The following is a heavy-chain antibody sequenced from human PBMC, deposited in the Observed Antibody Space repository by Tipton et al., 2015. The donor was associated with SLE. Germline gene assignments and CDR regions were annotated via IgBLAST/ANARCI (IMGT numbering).Heavy chain of an antibody. CDR1: GGSISSGGYY. CDR3: AVITGTYGDWYFDL. V-gene: IGHV4-31*03. CDR2: IYYSGST. D-gene: IGHD1-7*01. J-gene: IGHJ2*01. Sequence: TLSLTCTVSGGSISSGGYYWSWIHQHPGKGLEWIGYIYYSGSTYYNPSLKSRVTISVDTSKNQFSLKLSSVTAADTAVYYSAVITGTYGDWYFDLWGRGTLVTVSS.